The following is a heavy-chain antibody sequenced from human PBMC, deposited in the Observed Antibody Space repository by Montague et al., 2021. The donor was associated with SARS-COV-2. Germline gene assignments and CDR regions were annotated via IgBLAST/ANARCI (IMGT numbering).Heavy chain of an antibody. Sequence: SETLSLTCAVYGGSLSGFYWTWIRQAPGQGLEWVGKINHGCSTTYSSAXXSRLTISLDTSKNQFSLKLDSVTAADTATYYCARIHAYRGNAYFDSWGQGALVIVSS. J-gene: IGHJ4*02. D-gene: IGHD4-23*01. CDR1: GGSLSGFY. V-gene: IGHV4-34*01. CDR2: INHGCST. CDR3: ARIHAYRGNAYFDS.